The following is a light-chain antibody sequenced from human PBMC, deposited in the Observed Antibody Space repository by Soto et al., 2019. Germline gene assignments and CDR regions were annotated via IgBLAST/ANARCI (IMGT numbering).Light chain of an antibody. J-gene: IGKJ1*01. Sequence: DTQMTQSPSSLSASIADRVTITCRASQNIFDFLNWYQQKPGKAPKLLIYAASSLQSGVPSRFSGSGSGTDFTLTISSLQSEDFAVYYCQQYNNWPQTFGQGTKVDIK. CDR3: QQYNNWPQT. CDR1: QNIFDF. CDR2: AAS. V-gene: IGKV1-39*01.